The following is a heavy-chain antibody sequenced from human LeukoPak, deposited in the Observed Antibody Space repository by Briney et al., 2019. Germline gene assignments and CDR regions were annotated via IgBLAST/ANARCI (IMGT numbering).Heavy chain of an antibody. CDR3: AREVGYGDGPHFYYYYYGMDV. D-gene: IGHD4-17*01. CDR1: GGSISSYY. J-gene: IGHJ6*02. Sequence: SETLSLTCTVSGGSISSYYWSWIRQPAGKGLEWIGRIYTSGSTNYNPSLKSRVTMSVDTSKNQFSLKLSSVTAADTAVYYCAREVGYGDGPHFYYYYYGMDVWGQGTTVTVSS. V-gene: IGHV4-4*07. CDR2: IYTSGST.